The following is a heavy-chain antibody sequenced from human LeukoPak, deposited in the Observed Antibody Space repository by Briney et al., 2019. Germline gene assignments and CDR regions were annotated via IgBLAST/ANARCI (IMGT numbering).Heavy chain of an antibody. CDR1: GGTFSSYA. CDR3: ARDRGSGSYLDAFDI. D-gene: IGHD1-26*01. Sequence: SVKVSCKASGGTFSSYAISWVRQAPGQGLEWMGGTIPIFGTANYAQKFQGRVTITTDESTSTAYMELSSLRSEDTAVYYCARDRGSGSYLDAFDIWGQGTMVTVSS. CDR2: TIPIFGTA. J-gene: IGHJ3*02. V-gene: IGHV1-69*05.